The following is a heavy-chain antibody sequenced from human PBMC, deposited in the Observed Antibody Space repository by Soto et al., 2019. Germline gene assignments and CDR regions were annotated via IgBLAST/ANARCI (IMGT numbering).Heavy chain of an antibody. CDR3: ARDSRDSSGWYSSLEY. CDR2: IIPILGIA. J-gene: IGHJ4*02. V-gene: IGHV1-69*08. D-gene: IGHD6-19*01. CDR1: GGTFSSYT. Sequence: QVQLVQSGAEVKKPGSSVKVSCKASGGTFSSYTISWVRQAPGQGLEWMGRIIPILGIANYAQKFQGRVTITADKSTSTAYMELSSLRSEDTAVYYGARDSRDSSGWYSSLEYWGQGTLVTVSS.